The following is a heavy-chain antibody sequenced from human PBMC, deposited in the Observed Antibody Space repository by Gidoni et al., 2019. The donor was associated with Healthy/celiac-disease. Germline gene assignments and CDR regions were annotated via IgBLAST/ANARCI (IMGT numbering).Heavy chain of an antibody. D-gene: IGHD3-3*01. V-gene: IGHV1-69*01. CDR3: ARRSYYDFWSGLSRDYYYGMDV. CDR2: IIPIFGTA. CDR1: GGTFSSYA. J-gene: IGHJ6*02. Sequence: QVQLVQSGAEVKKPGSSVKVSCKASGGTFSSYAISWVRQAPGQGLEWMGGIIPIFGTANYAQKFQGRVTITADESTSTAYMELSSLRSEDTAVYYCARRSYYDFWSGLSRDYYYGMDVWGQGTTVTVSS.